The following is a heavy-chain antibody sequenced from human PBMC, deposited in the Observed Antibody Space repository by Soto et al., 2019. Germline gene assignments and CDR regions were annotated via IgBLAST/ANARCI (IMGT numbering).Heavy chain of an antibody. V-gene: IGHV3-30-3*01. CDR1: GFTFSSYA. Sequence: GGSLRLSCAASGFTFSSYAMHWVRQAPGKGLEWVAVISYDGSNKYYADSVKGRFTISRDNSKNTLYLQMNSLRAEDTAVYYCARDLYSSSDDYYYYGMDVWGQGTTVTVSS. J-gene: IGHJ6*02. CDR2: ISYDGSNK. CDR3: ARDLYSSSDDYYYYGMDV. D-gene: IGHD6-13*01.